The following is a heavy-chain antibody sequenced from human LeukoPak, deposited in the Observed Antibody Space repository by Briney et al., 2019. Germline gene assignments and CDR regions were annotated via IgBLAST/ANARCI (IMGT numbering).Heavy chain of an antibody. D-gene: IGHD3-10*01. V-gene: IGHV3-11*03. CDR3: VGVPGAASSCVEY. CDR2: ISSSRKYT. J-gene: IGHJ4*02. Sequence: PGGSLRLSCAASRFTFCDCHTSWLPPAPGGGLECVSYISSSRKYTDYAHSVKGRFTISRDNAKNSLFLQMNSLRAEDTAVYYCVGVPGAASSCVEYWGEGTVVSVSS. CDR1: RFTFCDCH.